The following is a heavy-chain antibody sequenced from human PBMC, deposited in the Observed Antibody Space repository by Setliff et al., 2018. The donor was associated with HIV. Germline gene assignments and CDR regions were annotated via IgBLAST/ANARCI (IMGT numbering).Heavy chain of an antibody. D-gene: IGHD3-10*01. J-gene: IGHJ4*02. CDR1: GGSISSSSYY. V-gene: IGHV4-39*01. CDR3: ARHVILLWFGEEGYFDY. CDR2: IYHSGST. Sequence: SETLSLTCTVSGGSISSSSYYWGWIRQPPGKGLEWIGSIYHSGSTYYNPSLKSRVTISVDTSKNQFSLKRSSVTAADTAVYYCARHVILLWFGEEGYFDYWGQGTLVTVSS.